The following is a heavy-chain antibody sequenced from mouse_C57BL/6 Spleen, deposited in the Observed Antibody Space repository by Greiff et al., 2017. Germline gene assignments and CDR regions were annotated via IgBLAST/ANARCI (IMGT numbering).Heavy chain of an antibody. CDR3: ARSYSNYDYAMDY. V-gene: IGHV1-69*01. D-gene: IGHD2-5*01. Sequence: VQLQQPGAELVMPGASVKLSCKASGYTFTSYWMHWVKQRPGQGLEWIGEIDPSDSYTNYNQKLKGKSTLTVDKSSSTAYMQLSSLTSEDSAVYYCARSYSNYDYAMDYWGQGTSVTVSS. CDR2: IDPSDSYT. J-gene: IGHJ4*01. CDR1: GYTFTSYW.